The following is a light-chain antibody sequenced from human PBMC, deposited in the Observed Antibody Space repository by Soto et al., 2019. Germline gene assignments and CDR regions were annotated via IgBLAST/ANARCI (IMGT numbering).Light chain of an antibody. CDR3: GTWDSSLSAVV. CDR1: SSNLANNY. CDR2: DNY. V-gene: IGLV1-51*01. Sequence: QSVLTQPPSVSAAPGQRVTIYCSGTSSNLANNYVSWYQHLPGTAPKLLIYDNYKRPSGIPDRFSGSKSGTSATLGITGLQTGDEADYYCGTWDSSLSAVVFGGGTKLTVL. J-gene: IGLJ2*01.